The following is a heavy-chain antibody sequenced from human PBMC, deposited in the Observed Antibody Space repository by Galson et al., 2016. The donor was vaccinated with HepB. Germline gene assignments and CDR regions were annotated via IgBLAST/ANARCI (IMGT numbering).Heavy chain of an antibody. D-gene: IGHD4-23*01. CDR2: ISKSGDSM. CDR3: ASGPPDDSVGSFAAFDP. Sequence: SLRLSCAASGFNYSDYYMNWIRQAPGKGLEWISYISKSGDSMHYAASARRPFTSSRDHVKKSLYLQMTNLRAGDTAVYYIASGPPDDSVGSFAAFDPWGQGTMVTVSS. V-gene: IGHV3-11*01. J-gene: IGHJ3*01. CDR1: GFNYSDYY.